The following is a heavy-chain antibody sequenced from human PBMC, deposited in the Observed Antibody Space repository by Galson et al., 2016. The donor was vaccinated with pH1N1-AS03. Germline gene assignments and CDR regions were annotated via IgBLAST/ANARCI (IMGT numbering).Heavy chain of an antibody. CDR1: GLSLRASGVG. Sequence: PALVKPTQTLTLTCTFSGLSLRASGVGVGWIRQPPGKALEWLALIYWNSEKRYNPFLKGRLTITKDTSKNQVVLTMTNMAPGDTATYFCARKPTGSMVVTIGVGYSDLWGRGTLVAVSS. CDR2: IYWNSEK. D-gene: IGHD2-21*02. CDR3: ARKPTGSMVVTIGVGYSDL. J-gene: IGHJ2*01. V-gene: IGHV2-5*01.